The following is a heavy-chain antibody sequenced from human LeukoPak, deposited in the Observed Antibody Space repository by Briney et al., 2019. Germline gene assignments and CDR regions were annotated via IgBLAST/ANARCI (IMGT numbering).Heavy chain of an antibody. J-gene: IGHJ5*02. CDR1: EFTFSSYS. CDR2: ISSTATSI. D-gene: IGHD4-23*01. CDR3: ARDVTYHGGDWFDP. V-gene: IGHV3-48*04. Sequence: PGGSLRLFCAASEFTFSSYSMSWVRQAPGKGLEWVSYISSTATSIYYADSVKGRFTVSRDNAKNSLYLQMNSLRAEDTAVYYCARDVTYHGGDWFDPWGQGTLVTVSS.